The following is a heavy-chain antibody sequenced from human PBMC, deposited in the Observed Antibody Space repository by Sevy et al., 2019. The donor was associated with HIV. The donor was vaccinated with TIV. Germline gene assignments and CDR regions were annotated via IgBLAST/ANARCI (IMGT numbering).Heavy chain of an antibody. CDR3: ATVRLVGATTEAFYI. V-gene: IGHV1-24*01. CDR2: FDPEDGET. CDR1: GYTLTELS. J-gene: IGHJ3*02. Sequence: ASVKVSCKVSGYTLTELSMHWVRQAPGKGLEWMGGFDPEDGETIYAQKFQGRVTMTEDTSTDTAYMELSSMRSEDTAVYYCATVRLVGATTEAFYIWGQGTMVTVSS. D-gene: IGHD1-26*01.